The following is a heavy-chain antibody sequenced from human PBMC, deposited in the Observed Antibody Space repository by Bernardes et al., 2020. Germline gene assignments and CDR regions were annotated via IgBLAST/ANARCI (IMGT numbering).Heavy chain of an antibody. CDR1: GFTFISFA. CDR2: ISDSGDNT. Sequence: GGSLRLSCAASGFTFISFAMSWVRQAPGKGLEWVSAISDSGDNTYYADSVRGRFTISRDTSKNTVYLQMSSLRVEDTAVYHCVKNVLAKYYFDFWGQGTLVTVSS. CDR3: VKNVLAKYYFDF. V-gene: IGHV3-23*01. D-gene: IGHD3-3*01. J-gene: IGHJ4*02.